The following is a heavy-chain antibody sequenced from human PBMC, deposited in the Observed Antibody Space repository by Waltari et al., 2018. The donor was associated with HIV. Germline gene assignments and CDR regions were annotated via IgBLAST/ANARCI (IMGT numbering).Heavy chain of an antibody. CDR1: GGPIGTSSYY. J-gene: IGHJ4*02. CDR2: IYYSGST. D-gene: IGHD6-19*01. Sequence: QLQLQESGPGLVKPSEPLSLTCTVSGGPIGTSSYYWGWIRQPPGKGLEWIANIYYSGSTYYNPSLKSRVTISVDTSKNQFSLKLSSVTAADTAVYYCARRDDNSGWGGYFDYWGQGTLVSVSS. CDR3: ARRDDNSGWGGYFDY. V-gene: IGHV4-39*01.